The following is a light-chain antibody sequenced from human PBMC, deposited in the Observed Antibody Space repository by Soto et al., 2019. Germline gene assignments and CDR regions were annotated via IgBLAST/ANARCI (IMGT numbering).Light chain of an antibody. V-gene: IGKV1-33*01. J-gene: IGKJ2*01. CDR2: DAD. CDR3: HQLDVLPPYN. CDR1: HDIKNY. Sequence: DIQLTQSPPSLSASEGDRVTITCQSSHDIKNYLNWYQQKPGKAPKLLIYDADNLQTGVPSRFSGSGAGTECAFTLVSRQLEDVATYVCHQLDVLPPYNFGQGTKVEIK.